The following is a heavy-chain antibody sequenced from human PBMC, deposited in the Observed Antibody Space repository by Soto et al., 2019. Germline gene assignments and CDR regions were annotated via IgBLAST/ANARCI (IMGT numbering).Heavy chain of an antibody. CDR1: GYTFTSYG. D-gene: IGHD3-22*01. V-gene: IGHV1-18*01. J-gene: IGHJ6*02. Sequence: ASVKVSCKASGYTFTSYGISWVRQAPGQGLEWMGWISAYNGNTNYAQKLQGRVTMTTDTSTSTAYMELRSLRSDDTAVYYCAREGEXXXXXSSGYPLITSYTYGMDVWGQGTTVTVSS. CDR3: AREGEXXXXXSSGYPLITSYTYGMDV. CDR2: ISAYNGNT.